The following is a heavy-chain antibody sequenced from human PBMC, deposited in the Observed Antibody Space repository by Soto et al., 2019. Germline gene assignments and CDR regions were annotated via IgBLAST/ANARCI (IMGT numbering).Heavy chain of an antibody. D-gene: IGHD3-10*01. CDR1: GGSISSGDFY. J-gene: IGHJ3*01. Sequence: PSETLSLTCTVSGGSISSGDFYWSWTRQPPGKGLEWIAYIYYSGITYFNPSLRSRVSISVDTSKNQFSLKLSSVTAADTAVYYCSRGPYYYGSGHAFDVWGQGTKVTVSS. CDR3: SRGPYYYGSGHAFDV. CDR2: IYYSGIT. V-gene: IGHV4-30-4*01.